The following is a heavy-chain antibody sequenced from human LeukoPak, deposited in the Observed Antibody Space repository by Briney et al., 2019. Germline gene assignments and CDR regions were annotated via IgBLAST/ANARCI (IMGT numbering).Heavy chain of an antibody. CDR3: AREWAAGWFDP. CDR2: IWYDGSNK. J-gene: IGHJ5*02. CDR1: GFTFSSYG. D-gene: IGHD1-26*01. Sequence: GGSLRLSCAASGFTFSSYGMHWVRQAPGKGLEWVAVIWYDGSNKYYADSVKGRFTISRDNSKNTLYLQMNSLRAEDTAVYYCAREWAAGWFDPWGQGILVTVSS. V-gene: IGHV3-33*01.